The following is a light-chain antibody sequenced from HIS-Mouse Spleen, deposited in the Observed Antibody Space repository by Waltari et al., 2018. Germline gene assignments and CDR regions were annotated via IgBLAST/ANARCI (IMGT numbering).Light chain of an antibody. J-gene: IGKJ5*01. CDR2: DAS. CDR3: QQYDNLPPLT. Sequence: DIQMTPSPSSLSASVGDRVTITCQASQDISNYLNWYQQKPGKAPKLLIYDASNLETGVPSRFGGSGSGTDFTFSISSLQTEDIATYYCQQYDNLPPLTFGQGTRLEIK. CDR1: QDISNY. V-gene: IGKV1-33*01.